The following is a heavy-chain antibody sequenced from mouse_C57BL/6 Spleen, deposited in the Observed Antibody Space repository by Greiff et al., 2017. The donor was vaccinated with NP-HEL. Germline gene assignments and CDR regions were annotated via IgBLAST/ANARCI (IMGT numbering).Heavy chain of an antibody. D-gene: IGHD1-1*01. CDR2: INPSNGGT. J-gene: IGHJ4*01. CDR1: GYTFTSYW. CDR3: ARCDYGSSYNYAMDY. V-gene: IGHV1-53*01. Sequence: VQLQQPGTELVKPGASVKLSCKASGYTFTSYWMHWVKQRPGQGLEWIGNINPSNGGTNYNEKFKSKATLTVDKSSSTAYMQLSSLTSEDSAVYYCARCDYGSSYNYAMDYWGQGTSVTVSS.